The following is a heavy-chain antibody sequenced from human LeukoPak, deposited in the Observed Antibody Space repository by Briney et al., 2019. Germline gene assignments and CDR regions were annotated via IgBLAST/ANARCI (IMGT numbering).Heavy chain of an antibody. J-gene: IGHJ4*02. V-gene: IGHV4-4*02. D-gene: IGHD7-27*01. CDR3: ARVLDWGVYFEY. CDR2: IYHSGST. CDR1: GGSISSSNW. Sequence: NPSGTLSLTCAVSGGSISSSNWWSWVRQPPGKGPEWIGEIYHSGSTNYNPSLRSRVTISVDKSKNQFSLKLSSVTAADTAVYYCARVLDWGVYFEYWGQGTLVSVSS.